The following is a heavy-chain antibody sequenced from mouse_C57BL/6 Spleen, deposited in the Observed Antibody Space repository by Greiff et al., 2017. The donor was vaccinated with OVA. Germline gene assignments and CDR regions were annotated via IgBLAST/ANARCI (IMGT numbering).Heavy chain of an antibody. D-gene: IGHD1-1*02. CDR1: GYTFTSYW. CDR2: IHPSDGDT. Sequence: VQLQQPGAELVKPGASVKVSCKASGYTFTSYWMHWVKQRPGQGLEWIGRIHPSDGDTNYNQKFKGKATLTVDKSSSTAYMQLSSLTSEDSAVSCCAISLCGNYAMDYWGQGTSVTVSS. CDR3: AISLCGNYAMDY. J-gene: IGHJ4*01. V-gene: IGHV1-74*01.